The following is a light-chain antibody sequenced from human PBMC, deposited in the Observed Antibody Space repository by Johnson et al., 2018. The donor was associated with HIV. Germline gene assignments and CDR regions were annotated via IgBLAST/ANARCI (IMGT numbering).Light chain of an antibody. CDR2: DNN. CDR3: GTWDSSLRVGF. Sequence: QSILTQPPSVSAAPGQKVTISCSGSSSNIGNNYVSWYQHLPGTAPKLLIYDNNKRPSGIPDRFSGSKSGTSATLGITGLQTGDEADYYCGTWDSSLRVGFFGTGTNVTVL. V-gene: IGLV1-51*01. J-gene: IGLJ1*01. CDR1: SSNIGNNY.